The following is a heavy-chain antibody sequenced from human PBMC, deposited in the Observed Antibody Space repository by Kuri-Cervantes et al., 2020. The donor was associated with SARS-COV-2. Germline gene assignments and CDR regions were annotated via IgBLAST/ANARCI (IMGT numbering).Heavy chain of an antibody. CDR2: ISYDGSNK. D-gene: IGHD2-15*01. J-gene: IGHJ3*02. CDR3: ARESLPRWGYSRDPFDI. Sequence: GESLKISCAASGFTFSSYGMHWVRQAPGKGLEWVAVISYDGSNKYYADSVKGRFTISRDNSKNTLYLQMNSLRAEDTAVYYCARESLPRWGYSRDPFDIWGQGTMVTVSS. V-gene: IGHV3-30*19. CDR1: GFTFSSYG.